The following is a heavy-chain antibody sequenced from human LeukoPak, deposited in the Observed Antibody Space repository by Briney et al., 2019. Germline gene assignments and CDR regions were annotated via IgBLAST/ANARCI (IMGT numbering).Heavy chain of an antibody. D-gene: IGHD2-2*01. V-gene: IGHV1-2*02. CDR1: GYTFTGYY. CDR3: ARASIEVVPAAPFDY. Sequence: ASVKVSCKASGYTFTGYYMHWVRQAPGQGLEWMGWINPNSGGTNYAQKFQGRVTMTRDTSISTAYMELSRLRSDDTAVYYCARASIEVVPAAPFDYWGQGTLVTVSS. CDR2: INPNSGGT. J-gene: IGHJ4*02.